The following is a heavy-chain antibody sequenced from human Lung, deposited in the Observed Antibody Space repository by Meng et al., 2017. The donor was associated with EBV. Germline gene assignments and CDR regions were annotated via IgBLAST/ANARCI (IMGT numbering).Heavy chain of an antibody. D-gene: IGHD2-2*01. V-gene: IGHV2-5*02. CDR3: ALFTRSWFDP. Sequence: QITLKESGPTLVKLTQTLTLTCTFSGFSLSTSEVGVGWIRQPPGKALEWLAAIYWDDDKRYSPSLKSRLTITKDTSKNQVVLTLTNMDPVDTATYYCALFTRSWFDPWGQGTLVTVSS. CDR1: GFSLSTSEVG. J-gene: IGHJ5*02. CDR2: IYWDDDK.